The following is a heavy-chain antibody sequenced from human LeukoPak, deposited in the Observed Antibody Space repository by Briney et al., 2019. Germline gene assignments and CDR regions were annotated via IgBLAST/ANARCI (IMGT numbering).Heavy chain of an antibody. CDR2: ISWNGGST. J-gene: IGHJ4*02. D-gene: IGHD3-22*01. V-gene: IGHV3-20*04. CDR1: GFTFDDFG. Sequence: GGSLRLSCAPSGFTFDDFGMSWVRHTPGKGLEWVSGISWNGGSTGYADSVKGRFTISRDNSKNTLYLQMNSLRAEDTAVYYCAKGGYQYDSSGHNYFDYWGQGTLVTVSS. CDR3: AKGGYQYDSSGHNYFDY.